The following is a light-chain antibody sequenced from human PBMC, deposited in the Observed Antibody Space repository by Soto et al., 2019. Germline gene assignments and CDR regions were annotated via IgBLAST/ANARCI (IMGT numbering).Light chain of an antibody. V-gene: IGKV3-15*01. CDR1: QSVSSN. J-gene: IGKJ1*01. Sequence: EIVMTQSPATLSVSPGERATLSCRASQSVSSNLAWYQQKPGQAPRLLIYGASTRATGIPARFSGSGSGTEFTLNISSMQSEDFEVYYCQQYNNLPRTFGQGTKVEIK. CDR2: GAS. CDR3: QQYNNLPRT.